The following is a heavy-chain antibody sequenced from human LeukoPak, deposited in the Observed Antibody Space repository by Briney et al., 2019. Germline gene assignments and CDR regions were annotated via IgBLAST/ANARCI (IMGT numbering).Heavy chain of an antibody. J-gene: IGHJ4*02. CDR2: INNDGSST. CDR3: ARALLGGAGVVGV. V-gene: IGHV3-74*01. Sequence: GGSLRLSCAASGFTFSSYWMHWVRQAPGKGLVWVSRINNDGSSTSYADSVQGRFTISRDNAKNTLYLQLNSLRVEDTAVYYCARALLGGAGVVGVWGQGTLVTVSS. D-gene: IGHD1-26*01. CDR1: GFTFSSYW.